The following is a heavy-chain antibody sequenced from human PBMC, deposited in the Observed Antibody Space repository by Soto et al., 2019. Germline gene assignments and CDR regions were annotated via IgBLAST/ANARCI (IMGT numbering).Heavy chain of an antibody. D-gene: IGHD6-19*01. CDR1: GFTFSSYS. CDR2: ISSSSSYI. J-gene: IGHJ4*02. Sequence: EVQLVESGGGLVKPGGSLRLSCAASGFTFSSYSMNWVRQPPGKGLEWVSSISSSSSYIYYADSVKGRFTISRDNAKNSLYLQMNSLRAEDTAVDYCARRIAVAGNLDYWGQGTLVTVSS. CDR3: ARRIAVAGNLDY. V-gene: IGHV3-21*01.